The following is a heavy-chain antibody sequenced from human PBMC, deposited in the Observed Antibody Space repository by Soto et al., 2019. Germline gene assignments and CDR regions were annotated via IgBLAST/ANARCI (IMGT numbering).Heavy chain of an antibody. Sequence: QEQLQESGPGLVKPSQTLSLTCTVSGGSISSGGYYWSWIRQHPGKGLEWIGYIYYSGSTYYNPSLKSRVTISVDTSKNQFSLKLSSVTAADTAVYYCARVNQDMGSYYFDYWGQGTLVTVSS. CDR3: ARVNQDMGSYYFDY. CDR1: GGSISSGGYY. V-gene: IGHV4-31*03. CDR2: IYYSGST. J-gene: IGHJ4*02. D-gene: IGHD2-15*01.